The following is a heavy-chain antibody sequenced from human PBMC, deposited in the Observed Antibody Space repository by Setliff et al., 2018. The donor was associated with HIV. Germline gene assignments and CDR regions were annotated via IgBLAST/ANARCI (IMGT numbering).Heavy chain of an antibody. D-gene: IGHD1-26*01. V-gene: IGHV1-18*01. CDR2: ISAYNGNT. Sequence: ASVKVSCKASGYTFTNYGISWVRQAPGQGLEWMGWISAYNGNTNYAQKLQDRVTMTTDTSTSTAYMELRSLRSDNTAVYYCARILVGVDDAFDIWGQGTMVTVSS. CDR1: GYTFTNYG. J-gene: IGHJ3*02. CDR3: ARILVGVDDAFDI.